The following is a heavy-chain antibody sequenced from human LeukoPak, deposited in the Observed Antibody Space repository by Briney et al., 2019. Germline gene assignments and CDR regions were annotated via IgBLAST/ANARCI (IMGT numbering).Heavy chain of an antibody. V-gene: IGHV3-30-3*01. J-gene: IGHJ4*02. CDR3: AREGVDYLDY. CDR2: ISYDGSNK. D-gene: IGHD2-15*01. Sequence: PGGSLRLSCVASGFTFSSYAMHWVRQAPGKGLEWVAVISYDGSNKYYADSVKGRFTISRDNSKNTLYLQMNSLRAEDTAVYYCAREGVDYLDYWGQGTLVTVSS. CDR1: GFTFSSYA.